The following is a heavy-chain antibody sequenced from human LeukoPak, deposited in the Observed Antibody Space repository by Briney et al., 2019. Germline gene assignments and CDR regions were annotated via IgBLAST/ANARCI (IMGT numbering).Heavy chain of an antibody. CDR2: IYTSGGT. CDR3: AREGGDYGGNSQFWYFDL. Sequence: SETLSLTCTVSGGSISSGSYYWSWIRQPAGKGLEWIGHIYTSGGTNYNPSLKSRVTISVDTSKNQFSLKLSSVSAADTAVYYCAREGGDYGGNSQFWYFDLWGRGTLVTVSS. CDR1: GGSISSGSYY. D-gene: IGHD4-23*01. J-gene: IGHJ2*01. V-gene: IGHV4-61*09.